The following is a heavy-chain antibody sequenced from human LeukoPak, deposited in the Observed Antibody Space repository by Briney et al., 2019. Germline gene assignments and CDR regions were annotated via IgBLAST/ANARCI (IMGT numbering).Heavy chain of an antibody. J-gene: IGHJ6*02. CDR3: ARALVRGVTGRYYYGMDV. V-gene: IGHV4-59*01. D-gene: IGHD3-10*01. Sequence: SETLSLTCSVSGGSISNYYWSWIRQPPGKGLEWIGYIYYSGSTNYSPSLKSRVTISVDTSKNQFSLKLTSVTAADTAVYYCARALVRGVTGRYYYGMDVWGQGTTVTVSS. CDR2: IYYSGST. CDR1: GGSISNYY.